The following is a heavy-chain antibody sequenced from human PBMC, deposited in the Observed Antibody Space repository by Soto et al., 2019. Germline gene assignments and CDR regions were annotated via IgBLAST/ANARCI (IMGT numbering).Heavy chain of an antibody. J-gene: IGHJ4*02. CDR1: GYTFTSYG. Sequence: QVQLVQSGAEVKKPGASVKVSCKASGYTFTSYGISWVRQAPGQGLEWMGWISAYNGNTNYAQKLQGRVTMTTDTSTSTAYMELRSRRSDDTAVYYCARRVGYCSGGSCYLSVGDDYWGQGTLVTVSS. D-gene: IGHD2-15*01. V-gene: IGHV1-18*04. CDR2: ISAYNGNT. CDR3: ARRVGYCSGGSCYLSVGDDY.